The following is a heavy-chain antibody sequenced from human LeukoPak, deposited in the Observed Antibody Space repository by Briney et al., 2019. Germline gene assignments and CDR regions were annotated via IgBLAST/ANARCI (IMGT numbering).Heavy chain of an antibody. J-gene: IGHJ6*03. Sequence: ASVKVSCKASGGTFSGYAISWVRQAPGQGLGWMGGIIPIFGTANYAQKFQGRVTITADESTSTAYMELSSLRSDDTAVYYCARGGYGGNVIRDYMDVWGKGTTVTVSS. V-gene: IGHV1-69*13. D-gene: IGHD4-23*01. CDR3: ARGGYGGNVIRDYMDV. CDR1: GGTFSGYA. CDR2: IIPIFGTA.